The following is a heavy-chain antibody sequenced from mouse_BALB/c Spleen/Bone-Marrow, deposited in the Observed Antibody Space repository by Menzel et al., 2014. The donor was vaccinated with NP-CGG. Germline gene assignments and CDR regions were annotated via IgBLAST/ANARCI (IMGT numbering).Heavy chain of an antibody. CDR2: ISSGGDNT. CDR1: GFAFSSYD. V-gene: IGHV5-12-1*01. D-gene: IGHD1-1*01. Sequence: VQRVESGGGLVKPGGSLKLSCAASGFAFSSYDMSWVRQTPEKRLEWVAFISSGGDNTYYPDTVKGRFTISRDNAKNTLYLQMSSLKSEDTAKYYCARHTLYYYPSDYWGQGTTLTVSS. CDR3: ARHTLYYYPSDY. J-gene: IGHJ2*01.